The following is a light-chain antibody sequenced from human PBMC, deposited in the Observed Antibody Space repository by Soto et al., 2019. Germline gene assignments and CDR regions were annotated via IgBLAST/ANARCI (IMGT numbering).Light chain of an antibody. V-gene: IGKV3-20*01. J-gene: IGKJ1*01. Sequence: EIVLTQSPGTLSLSPGERATLSCRASQSVASAYLAWYQHKPGQAPRLLIYGSSSRAVGVPDRISGSGSGTDFTLTIRRLEPEDFAVYYCQQYASSRWTFGQGTKVEAK. CDR3: QQYASSRWT. CDR1: QSVASAY. CDR2: GSS.